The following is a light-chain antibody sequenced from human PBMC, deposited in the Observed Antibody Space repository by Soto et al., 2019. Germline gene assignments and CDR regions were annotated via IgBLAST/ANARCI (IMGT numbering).Light chain of an antibody. J-gene: IGKJ1*01. CDR3: QQYNVWPTWT. V-gene: IGKV3-15*01. CDR1: QSVIRK. Sequence: EIVMTQSPATLSVSPGERATLSCRASQSVIRKLAWYRQKPGQAPRLLIYGASTRATGTPARFSGSGSGTEFTLTISSLQSEDFAVYFCQQYNVWPTWTFGQGTKVEIK. CDR2: GAS.